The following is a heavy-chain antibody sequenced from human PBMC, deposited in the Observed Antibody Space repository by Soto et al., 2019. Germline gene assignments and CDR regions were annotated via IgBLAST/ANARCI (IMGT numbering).Heavy chain of an antibody. CDR3: ARDRREQQLVRPPFVLYYYGMDV. D-gene: IGHD6-13*01. CDR1: GGTFSSYA. Sequence: SVKVSCKASGGTFSSYAISWVRQAPGQGLEWMGGIIPIFGTANYAQKFQGRVTITADESTSTAYMELSSLRSEDTAVYYCARDRREQQLVRPPFVLYYYGMDVWGQGTTVTVSS. CDR2: IIPIFGTA. J-gene: IGHJ6*02. V-gene: IGHV1-69*13.